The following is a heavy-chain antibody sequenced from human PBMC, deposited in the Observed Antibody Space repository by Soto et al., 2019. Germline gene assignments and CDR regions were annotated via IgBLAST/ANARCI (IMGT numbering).Heavy chain of an antibody. J-gene: IGHJ6*02. D-gene: IGHD3-3*01. CDR3: ARDPAYYDFWSGYYWSPYYYGMDV. CDR1: GGTFSSYA. Sequence: QVQLVQSGAEVKKPGSSVKVSCKASGGTFSSYAISWVRQAPGQGLEWMGGIIPIFGTANYAQKFQGRVTITADKSTSTAYMELSSLRSEDTAVYYCARDPAYYDFWSGYYWSPYYYGMDVWGQGTTVTVSS. V-gene: IGHV1-69*06. CDR2: IIPIFGTA.